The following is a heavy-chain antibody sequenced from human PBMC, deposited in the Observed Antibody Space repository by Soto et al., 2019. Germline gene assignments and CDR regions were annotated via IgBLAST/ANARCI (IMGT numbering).Heavy chain of an antibody. J-gene: IGHJ4*02. D-gene: IGHD7-27*01. CDR1: GFTFSSYA. CDR2: ISGSGGST. CDR3: AKEVSLGSTVDLGY. Sequence: GGSLRLSCAASGFTFSSYAMSRVRQAPGKGLEWVSAISGSGGSTYYADSVKGRFTISRDNSMGTLYLQMKSLRVEGTAIYYCAKEVSLGSTVDLGYWGQGALVTV. V-gene: IGHV3-23*01.